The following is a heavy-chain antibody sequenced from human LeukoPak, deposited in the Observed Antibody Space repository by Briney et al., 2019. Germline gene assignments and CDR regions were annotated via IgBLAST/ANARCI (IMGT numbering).Heavy chain of an antibody. J-gene: IGHJ4*02. CDR1: GGSLIPYY. V-gene: IGHV4-59*01. CDR3: ARVDSGAYYMPFDY. CDR2: IYHSGTT. D-gene: IGHD1-26*01. Sequence: SETLSLTGTVSGGSLIPYYWSWIRQPPGKGLEWIGYIYHSGTTNYSPPLKGRATLSVDTSKNQISLRLSSVTAADTAVYFCARVDSGAYYMPFDYWGQGSLVTVSS.